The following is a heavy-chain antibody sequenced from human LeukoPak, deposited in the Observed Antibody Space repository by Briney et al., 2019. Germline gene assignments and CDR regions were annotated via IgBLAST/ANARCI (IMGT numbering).Heavy chain of an antibody. CDR1: VYSFTNYL. V-gene: IGHV5-51*01. Sequence: GESLKISLKGSVYSFTNYLIGWVRQMPGKGLEGVGIIYPCYSDTRYSPSFQGQVNISADKSISTAYLQWSSLKASDTAMYYCARPGISGSYAIDYWGQGTLVTVSS. D-gene: IGHD1-26*01. J-gene: IGHJ4*02. CDR3: ARPGISGSYAIDY. CDR2: IYPCYSDT.